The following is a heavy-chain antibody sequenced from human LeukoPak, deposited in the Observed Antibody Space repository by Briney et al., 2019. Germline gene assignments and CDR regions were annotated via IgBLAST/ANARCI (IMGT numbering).Heavy chain of an antibody. CDR3: ARGHGVVVAAVWFDP. CDR2: INHSGST. V-gene: IGHV4-34*01. CDR1: GGSFSGYY. Sequence: PETLSLTCAVSGGSFSGYYWSWIRQPPGKGLEWIGEINHSGSTNYNPSLKSRVTISVDTSKKQFSLKLRSVTAADRAVYYCARGHGVVVAAVWFDPWGEGTLVTVS. D-gene: IGHD2-15*01. J-gene: IGHJ5*02.